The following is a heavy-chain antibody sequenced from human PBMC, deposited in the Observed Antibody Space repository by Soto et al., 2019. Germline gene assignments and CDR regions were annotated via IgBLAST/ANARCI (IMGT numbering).Heavy chain of an antibody. CDR3: ARDLVAEAATPPNWFDP. D-gene: IGHD2-15*01. Sequence: SETLSLTCTVSGGSVSSDSYSWGWIRQSPGKGLEWIATIYSSENTYYNPSLLSRVTISVDTSKNEFSLKLTSVTAADTAVYYCARDLVAEAATPPNWFDPWGQGTLVTVSS. J-gene: IGHJ5*02. CDR2: IYSSENT. CDR1: GGSVSSDSYS. V-gene: IGHV4-39*02.